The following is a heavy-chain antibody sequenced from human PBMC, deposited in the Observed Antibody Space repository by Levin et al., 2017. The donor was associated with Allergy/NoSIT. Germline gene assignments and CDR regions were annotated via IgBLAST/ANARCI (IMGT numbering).Heavy chain of an antibody. V-gene: IGHV3-30*18. J-gene: IGHJ6*02. CDR1: GFTFSSYG. CDR3: AKGGRYALGMDV. D-gene: IGHD5-12*01. CDR2: ISYDGSNK. Sequence: GGSLRLSCAASGFTFSSYGMHWVRQAPGKGLEWVAVISYDGSNKYYADSVKGRFTISRDNSKNTLYLQMNSLRAEDTAVYYCAKGGRYALGMDVWGQGTTVTVSS.